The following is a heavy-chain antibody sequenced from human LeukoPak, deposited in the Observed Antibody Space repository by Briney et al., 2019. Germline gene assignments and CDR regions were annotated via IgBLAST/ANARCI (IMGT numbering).Heavy chain of an antibody. V-gene: IGHV1-2*02. J-gene: IGHJ3*01. Sequence: ASVKVSCKASGYTFTDNHMYWIRQAPAQGPECMGWINPNSGGTNYAQKYQGRITMTRDTSISTAYMELSRLTSDDTAIYFCARELGRNAFNVWGQGTMVTVS. CDR3: ARELGRNAFNV. CDR2: INPNSGGT. CDR1: GYTFTDNH. D-gene: IGHD7-27*01.